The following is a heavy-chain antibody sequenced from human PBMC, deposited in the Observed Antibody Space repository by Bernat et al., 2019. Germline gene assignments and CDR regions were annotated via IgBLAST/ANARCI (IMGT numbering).Heavy chain of an antibody. CDR1: GYTFTSNG. D-gene: IGHD6-13*01. CDR3: ARDGTAGAAGTFDYYGMDV. Sequence: QVQLVQSGAEVKKPGASVKVSCKASGYTFTSNGISWVRQAPGHGLEWMGWISGYNGKTNYAQKLQGRVTMTTETSTSTAYMELRSLRSDDTAVYYCARDGTAGAAGTFDYYGMDVWGQGTTVTVSS. CDR2: ISGYNGKT. J-gene: IGHJ6*02. V-gene: IGHV1-18*01.